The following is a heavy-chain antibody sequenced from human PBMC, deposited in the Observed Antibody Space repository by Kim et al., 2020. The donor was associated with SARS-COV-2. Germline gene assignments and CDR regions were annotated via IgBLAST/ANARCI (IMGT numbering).Heavy chain of an antibody. CDR1: GGSISSGGYY. V-gene: IGHV4-31*03. J-gene: IGHJ4*02. CDR3: ASGIAVAGGLFDY. D-gene: IGHD6-19*01. CDR2: IYYSGST. Sequence: SETLSLTCTVSGGSISSGGYYWSWIRQHPGKGLEWIGYIYYSGSTYYNPSLKSRVTISVDTSKNQFSLKLSSVTAADTAVYYCASGIAVAGGLFDYWGQGTLVTVSS.